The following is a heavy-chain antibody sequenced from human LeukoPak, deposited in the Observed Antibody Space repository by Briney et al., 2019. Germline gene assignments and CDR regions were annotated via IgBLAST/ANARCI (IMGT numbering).Heavy chain of an antibody. CDR2: IHSDGSST. J-gene: IGHJ3*02. Sequence: GGSLRLSCAASGFTFSNYWMHWVRQAPGKGLVWVSRIHSDGSSTTSADSVKGRFTISRDNAENTLYLQMNCLRAEDTAVYFCARGNAHAFDIWGQGTMVTVSS. D-gene: IGHD1-1*01. V-gene: IGHV3-74*01. CDR3: ARGNAHAFDI. CDR1: GFTFSNYW.